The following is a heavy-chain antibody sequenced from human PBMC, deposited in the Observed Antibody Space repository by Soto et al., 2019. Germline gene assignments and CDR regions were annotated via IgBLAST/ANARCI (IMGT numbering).Heavy chain of an antibody. CDR2: IGAARDP. J-gene: IGHJ6*02. CDR3: ARAYTGRLPRRADYYYAMDV. CDR1: GFTFSNFD. V-gene: IGHV3-13*05. Sequence: PGGSLRLSCATSGFTFSNFDMHWVRQVPGKGLEWVSAIGAARDPYYLGSVKGRFTISRENAKNSVYLQTNDLRAGDSAVYYCARAYTGRLPRRADYYYAMDVWGQGTTVTVSS. D-gene: IGHD2-2*02.